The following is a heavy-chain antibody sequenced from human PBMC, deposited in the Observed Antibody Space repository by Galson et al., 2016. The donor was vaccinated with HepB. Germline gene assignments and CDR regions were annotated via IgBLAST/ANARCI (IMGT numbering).Heavy chain of an antibody. V-gene: IGHV1-2*02. CDR3: VRGSRSSSWYLVDPYNWFDP. J-gene: IGHJ5*02. CDR2: IKPNSGGT. CDR1: GYTFTGYF. D-gene: IGHD6-13*01. Sequence: SVKVSCKASGYTFTGYFIHWVRQAPGQGLEWMGWIKPNSGGTNYGQKFQGRVTMTRDTSISAAYMELSRLRSDGTAVYYCVRGSRSSSWYLVDPYNWFDPWGQGTLVTVSS.